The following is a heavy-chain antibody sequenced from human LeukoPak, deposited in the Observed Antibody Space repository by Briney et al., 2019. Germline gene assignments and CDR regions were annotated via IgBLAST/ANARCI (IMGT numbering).Heavy chain of an antibody. CDR2: IHSSGNS. V-gene: IGHV4-39*07. CDR3: ARRGPYGSGSYYDNWFDP. Sequence: SETLSLTCTVSGGSISGTDLYWGWIRQLPGKGLEWIGNIHSSGNSFCNPSLKSRVTISVDTSKNQFSLKLSSVTAADTAVYYCARRGPYGSGSYYDNWFDPWGQGTLVTVSS. J-gene: IGHJ5*02. D-gene: IGHD3-10*01. CDR1: GGSISGTDLY.